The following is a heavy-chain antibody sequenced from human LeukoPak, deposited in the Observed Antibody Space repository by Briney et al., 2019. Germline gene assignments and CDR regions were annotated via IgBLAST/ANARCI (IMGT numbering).Heavy chain of an antibody. CDR2: IYYSGST. V-gene: IGHV4-59*01. CDR3: ASTYQRDAFDI. CDR1: GGSISSYY. D-gene: IGHD2-2*01. J-gene: IGHJ3*02. Sequence: PSETLSLTCTVSGGSISSYYWSWIRQPPGKGLEWTGYIYYSGSTNYNPSLKSRVTISVDTSKNQFSLKLSSVTAADTAVYYCASTYQRDAFDIWGQGTMVTVSS.